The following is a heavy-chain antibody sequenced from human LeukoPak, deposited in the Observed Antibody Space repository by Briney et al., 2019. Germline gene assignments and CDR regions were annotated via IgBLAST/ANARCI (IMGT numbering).Heavy chain of an antibody. J-gene: IGHJ4*02. CDR1: GYIFTGYY. Sequence: ASVKVSCKASGYIFTGYYMHWVRQAPGQGLEWMGWINPNSGGTNYAQKFQGRVTMTRDTSISTAYMELSRLRSDDTAVYYCARGRYSYGNFDYWGQGTLVTVSS. D-gene: IGHD5-18*01. V-gene: IGHV1-2*02. CDR3: ARGRYSYGNFDY. CDR2: INPNSGGT.